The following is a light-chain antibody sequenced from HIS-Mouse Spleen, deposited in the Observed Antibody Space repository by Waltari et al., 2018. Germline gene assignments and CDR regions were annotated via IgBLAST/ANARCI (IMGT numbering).Light chain of an antibody. CDR2: EDS. V-gene: IGLV3-10*01. Sequence: SYELTQPPSVSVSPGQTARITCSGDALPKKYAYWYQQKSGQAPVLVIYEDSKRPSGIPERSSGASAGTMATLTISGGQVEDEADYYCYSTDSSGNHRVFGGGTKLTVL. J-gene: IGLJ2*01. CDR3: YSTDSSGNHRV. CDR1: ALPKKY.